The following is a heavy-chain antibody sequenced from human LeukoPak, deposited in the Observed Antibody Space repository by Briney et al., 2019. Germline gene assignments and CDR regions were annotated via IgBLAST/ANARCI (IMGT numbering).Heavy chain of an antibody. D-gene: IGHD3-9*01. Sequence: PGGSLRLSCAASGFTVSSNYMSWVRQAPGKGLEWVSVIYSGGSTYYADSVKGRFTISRDNSKNTLYLQMNSLRAEDTAVYYCASSRVLGYYDILTGYSYFDYWGQGTLVTVSS. V-gene: IGHV3-53*01. CDR1: GFTVSSNY. J-gene: IGHJ4*02. CDR3: ASSRVLGYYDILTGYSYFDY. CDR2: IYSGGST.